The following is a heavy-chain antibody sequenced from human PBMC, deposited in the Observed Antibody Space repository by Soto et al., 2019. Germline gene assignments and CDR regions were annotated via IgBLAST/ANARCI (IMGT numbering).Heavy chain of an antibody. Sequence: QLQLQESGPGLVKPSETLSLTCTVSGGSISSSSYYWGWIRQPPGKGLEWIGSIYYSGSTYYNPSLKSRVTISVDTSKNQFSLKLSSVTAADTAVYYCASSVWFGELFLYYFDYWGQGTLVTVSS. V-gene: IGHV4-39*01. CDR2: IYYSGST. D-gene: IGHD3-10*01. J-gene: IGHJ4*02. CDR1: GGSISSSSYY. CDR3: ASSVWFGELFLYYFDY.